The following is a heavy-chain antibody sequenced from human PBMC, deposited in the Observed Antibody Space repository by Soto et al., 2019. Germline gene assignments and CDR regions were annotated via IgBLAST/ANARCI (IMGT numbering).Heavy chain of an antibody. Sequence: QVQLQESGPGLVKPSQTLSLTCVISGDSVSSNSAAWNWIRLSPSRGLEWLARTYYRSRWYNDYALSVRSRITVTPDTSKNQFSLQLTSVTPEDTAVYYCAGTTSHHWLYMDVWGKGATVTVSS. CDR2: TYYRSRWYN. V-gene: IGHV6-1*01. D-gene: IGHD1-7*01. CDR3: AGTTSHHWLYMDV. CDR1: GDSVSSNSAA. J-gene: IGHJ6*03.